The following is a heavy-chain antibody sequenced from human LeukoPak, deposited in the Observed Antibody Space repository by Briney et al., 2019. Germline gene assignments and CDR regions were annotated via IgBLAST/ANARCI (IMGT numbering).Heavy chain of an antibody. CDR3: AKDMRFDWTPYYFDY. CDR2: ISGSGAST. Sequence: GGSLRLSCAASGFTFSNYAMSWVRQAPGKGLEWVSAISGSGASTYYADSVKGRFTISRDNSKNTLYLQMNSLRAEDTAVYYCAKDMRFDWTPYYFDYWGQGTLVTVSS. D-gene: IGHD3-9*01. J-gene: IGHJ4*02. V-gene: IGHV3-23*01. CDR1: GFTFSNYA.